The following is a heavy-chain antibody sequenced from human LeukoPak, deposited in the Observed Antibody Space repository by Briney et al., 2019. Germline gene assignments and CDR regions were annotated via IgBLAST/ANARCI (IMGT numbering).Heavy chain of an antibody. J-gene: IGHJ4*02. D-gene: IGHD2-2*01. CDR1: GYTFTSYG. CDR3: ARDLNGYCSSTSCYQMGN. CDR2: ISAYNGNT. V-gene: IGHV1-18*04. Sequence: GASVKVSCKASGYTFTSYGISWVRQAPGQGLEWMGWISAYNGNTNYAQKLQGRVTMTTDTSTRTAYMELRSLRSDDTAVYYCARDLNGYCSSTSCYQMGNWGQGTLVTVSS.